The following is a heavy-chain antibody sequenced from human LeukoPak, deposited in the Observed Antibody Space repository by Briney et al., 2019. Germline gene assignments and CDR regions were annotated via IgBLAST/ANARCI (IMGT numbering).Heavy chain of an antibody. CDR1: GFTFSSHS. CDR2: ISSSSSTI. D-gene: IGHD2/OR15-2a*01. Sequence: PGRSLRLSCAASGFTFSSHSMNWVRQAPGKGLEWMSYISSSSSTIYHADSVEGRFTISRDNGKDSLYLEMNSLRDEDTAGYYCTRDRGCSTTRCYDAYYDGMDVWGQGTTVTVSS. J-gene: IGHJ6*02. V-gene: IGHV3-48*02. CDR3: TRDRGCSTTRCYDAYYDGMDV.